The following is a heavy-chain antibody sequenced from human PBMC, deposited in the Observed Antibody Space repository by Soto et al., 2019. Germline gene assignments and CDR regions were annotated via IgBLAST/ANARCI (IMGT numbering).Heavy chain of an antibody. CDR1: GGSISSGGYY. D-gene: IGHD1-7*01. Sequence: PSENLSLTCTVSGGSISSGGYYWSWIRQHPGKGLEWIGYIYYSGSTYYNPSLKSRVTISVDTSKNQFSLKLSSVTAADTAVYYCAILLELPHHYGMAVWGQGTTVTVSS. J-gene: IGHJ6*02. CDR2: IYYSGST. V-gene: IGHV4-31*03. CDR3: AILLELPHHYGMAV.